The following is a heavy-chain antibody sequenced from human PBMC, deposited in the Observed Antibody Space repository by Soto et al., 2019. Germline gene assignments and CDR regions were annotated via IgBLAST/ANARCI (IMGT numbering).Heavy chain of an antibody. J-gene: IGHJ6*02. CDR2: ISAYNGNT. V-gene: IGHV1-18*01. CDR1: GYNFTSYG. CDR3: ARDLEAVAGYYYGMDV. D-gene: IGHD6-19*01. Sequence: QVQLVKSGAEVKKPGASVKVSCKASGYNFTSYGISWVRQAPEQGLEWMGWISAYNGNTNYAQKLQGRVTMTTDTSTSTAYMELRSLRSDDTAVYYCARDLEAVAGYYYGMDVWGQGTTVTVSS.